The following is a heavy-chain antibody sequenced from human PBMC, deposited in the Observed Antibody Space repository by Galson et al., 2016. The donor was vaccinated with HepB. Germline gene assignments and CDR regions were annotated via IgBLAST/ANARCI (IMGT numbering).Heavy chain of an antibody. CDR2: SYLDDDT. CDR1: GFSLSTNTVG. J-gene: IGHJ3*02. Sequence: PALVKPTQTLTLTCTFSGFSLSTNTVGVAWIRQPPGKAREWLALSYLDDDTRYSPSLKGRITITTATSKNPVVLTLPHMDPVDTAAYYCSHRRIDFYILTGSYNGGAIDIWGQGTMVTVSS. V-gene: IGHV2-5*02. CDR3: SHRRIDFYILTGSYNGGAIDI. D-gene: IGHD3-9*01.